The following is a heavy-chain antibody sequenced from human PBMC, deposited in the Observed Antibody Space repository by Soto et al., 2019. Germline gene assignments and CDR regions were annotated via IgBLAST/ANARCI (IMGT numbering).Heavy chain of an antibody. V-gene: IGHV5-51*01. CDR2: MYPGDSDT. CDR1: GYGFNTNW. D-gene: IGHD2-2*01. CDR3: ARLPRDCNKTSCYYADH. Sequence: PGESLKISCRGSGYGFNTNWFGWVRQLPGKGLEWVGIMYPGDSDTRYNPSLQGHVTLSADVTVSTAFLQWRSLKTSDTGMYFCARLPRDCNKTSCYYADHWGHGTQVTVSS. J-gene: IGHJ4*01.